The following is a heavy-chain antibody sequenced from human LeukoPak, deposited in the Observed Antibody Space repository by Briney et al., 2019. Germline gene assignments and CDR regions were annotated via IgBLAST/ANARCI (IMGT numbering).Heavy chain of an antibody. V-gene: IGHV1-18*01. CDR1: GYTFTTFG. Sequence: ASVTVSCRASGYTFTTFGVTWVRQAPGQGLEWMGWINPYNANTNYAQKFQGRVTMTADTSTSTGYMELRSLRSDDTAVYYCTREWAGYFDYWGQGSLVTVSS. J-gene: IGHJ4*02. CDR2: INPYNANT. CDR3: TREWAGYFDY. D-gene: IGHD1-26*01.